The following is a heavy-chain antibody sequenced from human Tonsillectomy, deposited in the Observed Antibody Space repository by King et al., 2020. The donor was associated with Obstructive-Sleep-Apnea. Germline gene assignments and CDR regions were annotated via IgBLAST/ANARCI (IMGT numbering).Heavy chain of an antibody. CDR3: ARKLMGHDVFDS. J-gene: IGHJ4*02. V-gene: IGHV4-30-4*01. CDR2: IYHTGST. CDR1: GGSINTADYY. D-gene: IGHD1-1*01. Sequence: VQLQESGPGLVKPSQTLSLTCSVSGGSINTADYYWSWIRQPPGKPLQWIGDIYHTGSTSFNPSLMSRLSISLDTPKNQVSLQLTSVTAADTAVYYCARKLMGHDVFDSWGRGSLVTVSS.